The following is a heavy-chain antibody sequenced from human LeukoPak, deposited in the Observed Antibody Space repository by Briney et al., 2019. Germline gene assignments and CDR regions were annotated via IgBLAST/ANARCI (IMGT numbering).Heavy chain of an antibody. CDR3: ARASDFWSGYYLDY. Sequence: SETLSLTCTVSGGSISSYYWNWIRQPPGKGLEWIGYIYYSGSTNYNPSLKSRVTISVDTSKNQFSLKLSSVTAADTAVYYCARASDFWSGYYLDYWGQGTLVTVSS. J-gene: IGHJ4*02. CDR1: GGSISSYY. CDR2: IYYSGST. D-gene: IGHD3-3*01. V-gene: IGHV4-59*01.